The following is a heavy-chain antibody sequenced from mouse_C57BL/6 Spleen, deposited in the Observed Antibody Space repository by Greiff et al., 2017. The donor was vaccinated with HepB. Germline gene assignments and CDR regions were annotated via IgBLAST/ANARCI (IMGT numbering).Heavy chain of an antibody. V-gene: IGHV1-22*01. CDR2: INPNNGGT. D-gene: IGHD1-1*02. CDR1: GYTFTDYN. J-gene: IGHJ2*01. Sequence: VQLQQSGPELVKPGASVKMSCKASGYTFTDYNMHWVKQSHGKSLEWIGYINPNNGGTSYNQKFKGKATLTVNKSSSTAYMELRSLTSEESAVYYCARGGYGYGPYPYFDYWGQGTTLTVSS. CDR3: ARGGYGYGPYPYFDY.